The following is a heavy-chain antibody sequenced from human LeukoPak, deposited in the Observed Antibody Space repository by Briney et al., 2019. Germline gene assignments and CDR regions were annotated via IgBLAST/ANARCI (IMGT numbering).Heavy chain of an antibody. V-gene: IGHV3-21*01. Sequence: GGSLRLSCGASGFTFSAQTMSWVRQAPGKGLEWVSSISSSSSYIYYADSVKGRFTISRDNAKNSLYLQMNSLRAEDTAVYYCARDLRCSSTSCFHGMDVWGQGTTVTVSS. D-gene: IGHD2-2*01. CDR3: ARDLRCSSTSCFHGMDV. CDR1: GFTFSAQT. J-gene: IGHJ6*02. CDR2: ISSSSSYI.